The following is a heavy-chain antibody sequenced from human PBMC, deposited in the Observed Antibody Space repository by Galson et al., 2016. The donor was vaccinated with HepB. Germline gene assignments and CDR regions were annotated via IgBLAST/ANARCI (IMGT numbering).Heavy chain of an antibody. CDR3: TKVGGGSYYDINFGADPNYQDYYFDY. CDR2: ISYDGSDK. Sequence: SLRLSCAVSGFTFSSFGMHWVRQGPGKGLEWVAGISYDGSDKYYGDSVKGRFNISRDNSRNTLFLQMNSLRVEDTALYYCTKVGGGSYYDINFGADPNYQDYYFDYWGQGTLVTVSS. V-gene: IGHV3-30*18. J-gene: IGHJ4*02. CDR1: GFTFSSFG. D-gene: IGHD1-26*01.